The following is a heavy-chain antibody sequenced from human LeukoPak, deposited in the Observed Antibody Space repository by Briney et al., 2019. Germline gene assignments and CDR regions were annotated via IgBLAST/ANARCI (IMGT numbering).Heavy chain of an antibody. D-gene: IGHD3-22*01. CDR2: SRNKAKSYST. CDR3: ARRGFSDSRGFYPDFDY. Sequence: PGGSLRLSCAASGFTFIDYYMDWVRQAPGKGLEWVGRSRNKAKSYSTEYAAPVKGRFTISRDESKNSMYLRMNSLKTEDTAVYFCARRGFSDSRGFYPDFDYWGRGTLVTVSS. CDR1: GFTFIDYY. V-gene: IGHV3-72*01. J-gene: IGHJ4*02.